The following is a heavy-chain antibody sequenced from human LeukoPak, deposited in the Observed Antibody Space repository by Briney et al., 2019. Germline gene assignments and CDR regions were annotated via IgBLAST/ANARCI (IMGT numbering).Heavy chain of an antibody. Sequence: SETLSLTCTVSGGSISSHYWSWIRQPPGKGLEWIGYIYYSVSTNYNPSLKSRVTISVDTSKNQFSLKLSSVTAADTAVYYCARVFMVRGVTAYYYYMDVWGKGTTVTVSS. J-gene: IGHJ6*03. CDR1: GGSISSHY. V-gene: IGHV4-59*11. CDR2: IYYSVST. D-gene: IGHD3-10*01. CDR3: ARVFMVRGVTAYYYYMDV.